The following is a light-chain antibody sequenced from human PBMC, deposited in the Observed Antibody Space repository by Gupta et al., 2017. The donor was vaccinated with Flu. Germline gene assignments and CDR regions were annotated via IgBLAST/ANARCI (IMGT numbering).Light chain of an antibody. Sequence: QSVLTQPPSASGTPGQRVTISCSGSSSNIGSNTVNWYQQLPGTAPKLRIYNNNQRPSGVPDRFSGSKSGTSASLAISGLQSDDEADYYCATWDDSLNGWVFGGGTKLTVL. CDR2: NNN. CDR3: ATWDDSLNGWV. J-gene: IGLJ3*02. CDR1: SSNIGSNT. V-gene: IGLV1-44*01.